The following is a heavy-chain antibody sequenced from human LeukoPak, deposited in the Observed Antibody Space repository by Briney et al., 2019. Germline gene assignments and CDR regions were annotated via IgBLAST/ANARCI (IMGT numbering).Heavy chain of an antibody. CDR2: MNPNSGNT. J-gene: IGHJ4*02. CDR1: GYTFTSYD. D-gene: IGHD3-10*01. Sequence: GASVKVSCKASGYTFTSYDINWVRQATGQGLEWMGWMNPNSGNTGYAQKFQGRVTITRNTSISTAYMELSSLRSEDTAVYYCARVGRWYYYGSGSYGPLIDWGQGTLVTVSS. CDR3: ARVGRWYYYGSGSYGPLID. V-gene: IGHV1-8*03.